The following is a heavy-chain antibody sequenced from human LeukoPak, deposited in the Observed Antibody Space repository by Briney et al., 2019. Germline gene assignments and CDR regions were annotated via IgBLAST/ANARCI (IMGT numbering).Heavy chain of an antibody. J-gene: IGHJ4*02. CDR2: VYYSGST. D-gene: IGHD1-26*01. CDR1: GGSISSISYY. CDR3: ARGGGVMGATDFDY. V-gene: IGHV4-39*06. Sequence: PSETLSLTCTVSGGSISSISYYWGWIRQPPGEGLEWIGSVYYSGSTYYNPSLKSRVTISVGTSKNQFPLKLSSVTAADTAVYYCARGGGVMGATDFDYWGQGTLVTVSS.